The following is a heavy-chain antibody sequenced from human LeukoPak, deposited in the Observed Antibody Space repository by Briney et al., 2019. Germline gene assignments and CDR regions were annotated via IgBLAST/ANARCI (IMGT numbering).Heavy chain of an antibody. CDR3: ASEGRITMVRGVIMGVQH. D-gene: IGHD3-10*01. V-gene: IGHV4-30-4*01. CDR2: IYYSGST. CDR1: GGSISSGDYY. J-gene: IGHJ1*01. Sequence: PSETLSLTCTVSGGSISSGDYYWSWIRQPPGKGLEWIGHIYYSGSTYYNPSLKSRVTISVDTSKNQFSLKLSSVTAADTAVYYCASEGRITMVRGVIMGVQHWGQGTLVTVSS.